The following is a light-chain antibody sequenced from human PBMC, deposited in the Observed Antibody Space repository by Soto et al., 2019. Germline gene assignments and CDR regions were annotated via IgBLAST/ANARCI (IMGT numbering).Light chain of an antibody. CDR2: RNN. V-gene: IGLV1-47*01. Sequence: QAVVTQPPSASGTPGQRVTISCSGSSSNIGSNYVYWYQQLPGMAPKLLIYRNNQRPSGVPDRFSGSKSGSSASLAISGLRSEDEADYYCAAWDDSLSGRGVFGGGTKVPS. CDR1: SSNIGSNY. J-gene: IGLJ1*01. CDR3: AAWDDSLSGRGV.